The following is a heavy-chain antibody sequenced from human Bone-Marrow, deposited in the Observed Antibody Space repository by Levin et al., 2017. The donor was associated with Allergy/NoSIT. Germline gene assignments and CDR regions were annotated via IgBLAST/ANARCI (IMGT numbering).Heavy chain of an antibody. CDR1: GFTVSSNY. CDR3: ARVSLGPGGYYYYGMDV. J-gene: IGHJ6*02. Sequence: GGSLRLSCAASGFTVSSNYMSWVRQAPGKGLEWVSVIYSGGSTYYADSVKGRFTISRDNSKNTLYLQMNSLRAEDTAVYYCARVSLGPGGYYYYGMDVWGQGTTVTVSS. CDR2: IYSGGST. D-gene: IGHD3-16*01. V-gene: IGHV3-53*01.